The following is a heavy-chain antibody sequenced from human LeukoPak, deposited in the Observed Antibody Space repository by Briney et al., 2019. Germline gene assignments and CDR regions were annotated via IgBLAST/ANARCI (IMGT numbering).Heavy chain of an antibody. CDR1: GGSISSGGYY. V-gene: IGHV4-31*03. D-gene: IGHD3-22*01. Sequence: PSQTLSLTCTASGGSISSGGYYWSWIRQHPGKGLEWIGYIYYSGSTYYNPSLKSRVTISVDTSKNQFSLKLSSVTAADTAVYYCARGLADRSGYYYFDYWGQGTLVTVSS. J-gene: IGHJ4*02. CDR3: ARGLADRSGYYYFDY. CDR2: IYYSGST.